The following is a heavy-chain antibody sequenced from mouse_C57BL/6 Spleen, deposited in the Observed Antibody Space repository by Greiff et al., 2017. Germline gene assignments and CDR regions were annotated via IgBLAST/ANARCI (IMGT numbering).Heavy chain of an antibody. J-gene: IGHJ4*01. CDR3: ARSGSRRTYYAMGY. CDR1: GYTFTSYW. CDR2: IDPSDSYT. V-gene: IGHV1-69*01. D-gene: IGHD1-1*01. Sequence: VQLQQPGAELVMPGASVKLSCKASGYTFTSYWMHWVKQRPGQGLEWIGEIDPSDSYTNYNQKFKGKSTLTVDKSSSTAYMQLSSLTSEDSAVYWCARSGSRRTYYAMGYWGQGASVTVSS.